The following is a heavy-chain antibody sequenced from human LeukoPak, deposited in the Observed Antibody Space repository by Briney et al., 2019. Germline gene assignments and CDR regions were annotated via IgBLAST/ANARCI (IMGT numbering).Heavy chain of an antibody. CDR1: RGSISSSSHY. Sequence: PSQTPSLTRTVSRGSISSSSHYSGWIRQPPGKGLEWIGTIYYSGSSYYNPSLKSRVTISVDTSKSQFSLKLSSVTAADTAVYYCGTSKYRSGWYVGDYWGQGTLVTVSS. D-gene: IGHD6-19*01. CDR2: IYYSGSS. V-gene: IGHV4-39*05. CDR3: GTSKYRSGWYVGDY. J-gene: IGHJ4*02.